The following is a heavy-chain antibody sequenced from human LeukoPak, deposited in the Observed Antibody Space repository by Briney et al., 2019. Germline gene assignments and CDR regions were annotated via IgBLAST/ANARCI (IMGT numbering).Heavy chain of an antibody. CDR2: ISSSGSTI. CDR1: GFTFSDHY. D-gene: IGHD3-10*02. Sequence: GGSLRLSCAASGFTFSDHYMDWVRQAPGKGLEWVSYISSSGSTIYYADSVKGRFTISRDNAKNSLYLQMNSLRAEDTAVYYCAELGITMIGGVWGKGTTVTISS. CDR3: AELGITMIGGV. V-gene: IGHV3-11*04. J-gene: IGHJ6*04.